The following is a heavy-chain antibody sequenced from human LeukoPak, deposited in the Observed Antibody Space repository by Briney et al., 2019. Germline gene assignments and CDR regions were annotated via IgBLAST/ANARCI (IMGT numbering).Heavy chain of an antibody. Sequence: SETLSLTCAVYGGSFSGYYWSWIRQPPGKGLEWIGEINHSGSTNYNPSPKSRVTISVDTSKNQFSLKLSSVTAADTAVYYCARAGVRRRYCSGGSCYFDYWGQGTLVTVSS. D-gene: IGHD2-15*01. CDR2: INHSGST. J-gene: IGHJ4*02. CDR3: ARAGVRRRYCSGGSCYFDY. CDR1: GGSFSGYY. V-gene: IGHV4-34*01.